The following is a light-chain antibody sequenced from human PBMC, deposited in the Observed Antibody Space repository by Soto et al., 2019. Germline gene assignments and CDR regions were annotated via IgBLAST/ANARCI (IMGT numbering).Light chain of an antibody. V-gene: IGKV1-17*01. CDR1: QAISNY. CDR3: QQYKSYPLT. J-gene: IGKJ4*01. Sequence: DIQMTHSPSFLSASVGDRVTITCRASQAISNYLNWYQQKPGKAPNLRIFGAKTLQSGVPSRFSGSGSGTEFTLTITSLQPDDFATYYCQQYKSYPLTFGGGTKVDIK. CDR2: GAK.